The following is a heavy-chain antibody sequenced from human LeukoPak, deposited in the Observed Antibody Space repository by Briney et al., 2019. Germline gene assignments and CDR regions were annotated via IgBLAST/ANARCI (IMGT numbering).Heavy chain of an antibody. J-gene: IGHJ4*02. CDR3: ARELVFVDI. D-gene: IGHD3-10*02. V-gene: IGHV3-30-3*01. CDR2: ISYDGSNK. CDR1: GFTFSSYA. Sequence: PGGSLRLSCAASGFTFSSYAMHWVRQAPGKGLGWVAIISYDGSNKYYADSVKGGFTISRDNSKNTLYVQMKSLGAEDMSVYYCARELVFVDIWVQGTLVTVSS.